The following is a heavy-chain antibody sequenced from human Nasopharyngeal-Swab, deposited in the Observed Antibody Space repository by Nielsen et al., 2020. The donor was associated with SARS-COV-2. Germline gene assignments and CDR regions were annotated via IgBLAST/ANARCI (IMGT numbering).Heavy chain of an antibody. D-gene: IGHD4-11*01. CDR2: INGSGSLT. CDR3: AKVPSTVTTLPPDY. Sequence: GGSLRLSCAASGFTFNTYSMTWVRQAPGKGLEWVSLINGSGSLTYYADSVKGRFTISRDNSKNTLYLQMNSLRAEDTAVYYCAKVPSTVTTLPPDYWGQGTLVTVSS. V-gene: IGHV3-23*01. CDR1: GFTFNTYS. J-gene: IGHJ4*02.